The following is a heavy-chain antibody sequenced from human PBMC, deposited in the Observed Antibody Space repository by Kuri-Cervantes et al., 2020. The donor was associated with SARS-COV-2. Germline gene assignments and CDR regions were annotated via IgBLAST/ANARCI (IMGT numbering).Heavy chain of an antibody. CDR1: GFTFSSYE. D-gene: IGHD3-22*01. J-gene: IGHJ4*02. CDR2: ISSSGSTI. V-gene: IGHV3-48*03. CDR3: ARGDSSGYLYYFDY. Sequence: GESMKICCAASGFTFSSYEMNWVRQAPGKGLEWVSYISSSGSTIYYADSVKGRFTISRDNAKNSLYLQMNSLRAEDTAVYYCARGDSSGYLYYFDYWGQGTLVTVSS.